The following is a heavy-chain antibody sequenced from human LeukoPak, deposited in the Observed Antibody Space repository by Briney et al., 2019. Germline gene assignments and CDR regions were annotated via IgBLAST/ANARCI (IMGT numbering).Heavy chain of an antibody. Sequence: GGSLRLSCAASGFTFSSYGMHWVRQAPGKGLEYVSTISSNGGSTYYADSVKGRFTISRDNSKNTLYLQMSSLRPEDTAVYYCVKDGGNSGYDYYYFDYWGQGTLVTVSS. CDR1: GFTFSSYG. CDR3: VKDGGNSGYDYYYFDY. V-gene: IGHV3-64D*09. CDR2: ISSNGGST. D-gene: IGHD5-12*01. J-gene: IGHJ4*02.